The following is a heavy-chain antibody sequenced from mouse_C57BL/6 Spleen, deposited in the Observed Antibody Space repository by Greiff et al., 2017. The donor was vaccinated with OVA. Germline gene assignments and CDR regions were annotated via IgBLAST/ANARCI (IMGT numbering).Heavy chain of an antibody. J-gene: IGHJ1*03. V-gene: IGHV1-52*01. CDR3: ARNYGSNHWYFDV. CDR1: GYTFTSYW. Sequence: QVQLQQPGAELVRPGSSVKLSCKASGYTFTSYWMHWVKQRPIQGLEWIGNIDPSDSETHYNQKFKDKATLTVDKSSSTAYMQLSSLTSEDSAVYYCARNYGSNHWYFDVWGTGTTVTVSS. CDR2: IDPSDSET. D-gene: IGHD1-1*01.